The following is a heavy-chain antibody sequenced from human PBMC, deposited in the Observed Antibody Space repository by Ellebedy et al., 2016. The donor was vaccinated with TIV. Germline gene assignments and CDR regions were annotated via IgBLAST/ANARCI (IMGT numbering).Heavy chain of an antibody. J-gene: IGHJ4*02. Sequence: PGGSLRLSCTASGFTFSTYWMSWARQAPGKGLEWVANIKSEGSEKYYVDSVKGRFTISRDDAKNSLYLQMSSLKVEDTAVYFCAKGGHLDDWGQGTLVIVSS. CDR1: GFTFSTYW. CDR2: IKSEGSEK. CDR3: AKGGHLDD. V-gene: IGHV3-7*01.